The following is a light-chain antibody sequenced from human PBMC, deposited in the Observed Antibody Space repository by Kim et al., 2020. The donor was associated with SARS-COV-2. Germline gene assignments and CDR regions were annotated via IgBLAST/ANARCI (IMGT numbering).Light chain of an antibody. CDR2: QDN. V-gene: IGLV3-1*01. CDR3: QAWASTTVV. Sequence: VSPGQTGSITCSGDKVGDKSACWYHQRPGQSPVLGIYQDNKRPSGIPERFSGSNSGNTATLTISGTQAMDEADYYCQAWASTTVVFGGGTQLTVL. J-gene: IGLJ2*01. CDR1: KVGDKS.